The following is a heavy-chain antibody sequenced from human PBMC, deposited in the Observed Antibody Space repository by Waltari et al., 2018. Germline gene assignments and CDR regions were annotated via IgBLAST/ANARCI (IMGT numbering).Heavy chain of an antibody. V-gene: IGHV4-34*01. CDR3: ARANTIFGVVRTWYYMDV. D-gene: IGHD3-3*01. Sequence: QVQLQQWGAGLLKPSETLSLTCVVYGGSFSGYYWSWIRQPPGKGLEWIGEINQSGRTNHNPSCKSRVTISIEASTNQSSLKLRSVTASDTAVYYCARANTIFGVVRTWYYMDVWGKGTTVTVSS. CDR2: INQSGRT. J-gene: IGHJ6*03. CDR1: GGSFSGYY.